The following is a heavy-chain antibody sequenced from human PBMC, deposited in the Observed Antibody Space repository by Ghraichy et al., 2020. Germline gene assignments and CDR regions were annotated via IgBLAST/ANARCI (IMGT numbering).Heavy chain of an antibody. CDR3: ARLRDILPGWEELDAFYF. D-gene: IGHD3-9*01. V-gene: IGHV3-73*01. CDR2: VRSKGNSYAT. Sequence: GGSLRLSCAASGFTLSGSAIHWVRQASGKGLEWVGRVRSKGNSYATAYAASVKGRLTISRDDSKNTAYLRMNSLKTEDTAVYYCARLRDILPGWEELDAFYFWVQGTKVPVSS. CDR1: GFTLSGSA. J-gene: IGHJ3*01.